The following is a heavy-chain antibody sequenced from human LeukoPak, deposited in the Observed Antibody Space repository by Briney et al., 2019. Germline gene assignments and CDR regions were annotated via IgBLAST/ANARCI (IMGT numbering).Heavy chain of an antibody. Sequence: SSETLSLTCTVSGGSITSSNYYWGWIRQPPGKGLEWIGSFYYSGSTNYNPSLKSRVTISVDTSKNQFSLKLSSVTAADTAVYYCVYYYGSGSVEYWGQGTLVTVSS. D-gene: IGHD3-10*01. CDR3: VYYYGSGSVEY. J-gene: IGHJ4*02. CDR1: GGSITSSNYY. CDR2: FYYSGST. V-gene: IGHV4-39*01.